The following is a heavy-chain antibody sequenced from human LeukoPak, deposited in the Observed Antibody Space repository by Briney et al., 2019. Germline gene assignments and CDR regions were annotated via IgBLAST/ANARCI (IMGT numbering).Heavy chain of an antibody. J-gene: IGHJ4*02. CDR3: ARHVVGNYDLLSFDY. V-gene: IGHV4-39*01. Sequence: SETLSLTCGVSVGSLISSSYYWGWIRQPPGKGLEWIASMIYSGNTYYNPSVKSRVTMSVDTTENQLSLKLSSVTAADTAVYYCARHVVGNYDLLSFDYWGQGSLVTVSS. CDR2: MIYSGNT. CDR1: VGSLISSSYY. D-gene: IGHD2-21*01.